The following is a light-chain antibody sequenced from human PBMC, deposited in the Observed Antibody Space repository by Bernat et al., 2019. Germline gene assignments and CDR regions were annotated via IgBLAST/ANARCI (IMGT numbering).Light chain of an antibody. Sequence: QSALTQPASVSGSPGQSITISCTGTSGDVGHYNLVSWYQQHPAKAPKLIIYDVNKRPSGVSYRFSASKSGNTASLTISGLQAEDEADYYCCSYTTSHTLVFGGGTKLTVL. V-gene: IGLV2-23*02. CDR1: SGDVGHYNL. J-gene: IGLJ3*02. CDR2: DVN. CDR3: CSYTTSHTLV.